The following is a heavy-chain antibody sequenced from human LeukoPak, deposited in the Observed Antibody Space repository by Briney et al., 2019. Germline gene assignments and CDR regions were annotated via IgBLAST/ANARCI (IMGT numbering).Heavy chain of an antibody. CDR3: ARDQEGFDY. CDR2: IYPRDGST. V-gene: IGHV1-46*01. CDR1: GYSFTSNY. J-gene: IGHJ4*02. Sequence: ASVRVSCKASGYSFTSNYIHWVRQAPGQGLEWMGMIYPRDGSTSYAQRFQDRVTVTRDTSTSTVHMELSGLRSEDTAVYYCARDQEGFDYWGQGTLVTVSS.